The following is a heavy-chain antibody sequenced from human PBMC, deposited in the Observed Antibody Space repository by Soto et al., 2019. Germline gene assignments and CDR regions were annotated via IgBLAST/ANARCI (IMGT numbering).Heavy chain of an antibody. D-gene: IGHD6-6*01. J-gene: IGHJ3*02. V-gene: IGHV4-31*03. CDR3: ARDTDSSIPARPI. CDR2: IFYSGST. Sequence: SETLSLTCTVSGGSISSGDHYWSWIRQHPGKGLEWIGYIFYSGSTYYNPSLKSRVTMSVHTSKNQFSLSLSSVTDADTAVYYCARDTDSSIPARPIWGKGTMVT. CDR1: GGSISSGDHY.